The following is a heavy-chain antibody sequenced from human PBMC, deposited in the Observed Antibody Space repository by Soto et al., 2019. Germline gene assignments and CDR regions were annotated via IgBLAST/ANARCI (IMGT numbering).Heavy chain of an antibody. Sequence: PGGSLRLSCAASGFTFSSYGMHWVRQAPGKGLEWVAVIWYDGSDKYYADSVRGRFTISRDNSKNTLYLQMSSLRAEDTAVYYCARDLRQYSGSGSYLDYRGHGTLVTVSS. CDR2: IWYDGSDK. CDR1: GFTFSSYG. CDR3: ARDLRQYSGSGSYLDY. J-gene: IGHJ4*01. D-gene: IGHD3-10*01. V-gene: IGHV3-33*01.